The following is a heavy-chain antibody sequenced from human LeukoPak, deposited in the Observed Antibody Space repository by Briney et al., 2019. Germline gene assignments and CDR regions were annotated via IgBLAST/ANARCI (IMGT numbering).Heavy chain of an antibody. J-gene: IGHJ4*02. Sequence: GGSLRRYRAASGFTFSSYAMSWVRQAPGKGLEWVSAISGSGGSTYYADSVKGRFTISRDNSKNTLYLQMNSLRAEDTAVYYCAKAVGWYDDYWGQGTLVTVSS. V-gene: IGHV3-23*01. CDR2: ISGSGGST. CDR3: AKAVGWYDDY. CDR1: GFTFSSYA. D-gene: IGHD6-19*01.